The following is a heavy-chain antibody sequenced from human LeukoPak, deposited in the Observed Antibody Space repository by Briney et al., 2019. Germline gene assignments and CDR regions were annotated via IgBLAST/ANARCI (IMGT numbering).Heavy chain of an antibody. CDR2: IIPIFGTA. CDR1: GGTFSSYA. Sequence: ASVKVSCKASGGTFSSYAISWVRQAPGQGLEWMGGIIPIFGTANYAQKFQGRVTITADKSTSTAYMELSSLRSEDTAVYYCAKGWNWYYYYMDVWGKGTTVTVSS. D-gene: IGHD1-1*01. CDR3: AKGWNWYYYYMDV. V-gene: IGHV1-69*06. J-gene: IGHJ6*03.